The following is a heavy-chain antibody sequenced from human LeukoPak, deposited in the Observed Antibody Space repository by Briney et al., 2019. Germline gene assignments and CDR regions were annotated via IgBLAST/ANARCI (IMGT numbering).Heavy chain of an antibody. CDR1: GGSISSYY. CDR3: ARAIYWFPWFDP. D-gene: IGHD2-8*02. CDR2: IYYSGRT. Sequence: SETLSLTCTVSGGSISSYYWSWIRQPPGKGLEWIGYIYYSGRTNYNPSLKSRVTISVDTSKNQFSLKLSSVTAADTAVYYCARAIYWFPWFDPWGQGTLVTVSS. J-gene: IGHJ5*02. V-gene: IGHV4-59*01.